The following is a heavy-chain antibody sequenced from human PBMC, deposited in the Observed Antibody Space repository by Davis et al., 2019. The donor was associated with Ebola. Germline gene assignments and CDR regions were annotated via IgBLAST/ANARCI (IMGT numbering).Heavy chain of an antibody. J-gene: IGHJ4*02. CDR2: INPSGGST. CDR3: ARDGAVAKLFDY. CDR1: GYTFTSYY. V-gene: IGHV1-46*01. D-gene: IGHD6-19*01. Sequence: ASVKASCKASGYTFTSYYMHWVRQAPGQGLEWMGIINPSGGSTSYAQKFQGRVTMTRDTSTSTVYMELSSLRSEDTAVYYCARDGAVAKLFDYWGQGTLVTVSS.